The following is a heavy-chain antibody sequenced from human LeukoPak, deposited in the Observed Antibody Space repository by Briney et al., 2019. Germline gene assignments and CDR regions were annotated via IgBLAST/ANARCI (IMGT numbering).Heavy chain of an antibody. CDR3: AKEGYYDFWSGPLDY. V-gene: IGHV3-30*02. CDR1: GFTFSSYG. Sequence: GGSLRLSCAASGFTFSSYGMHWVRQAPGKGLEWVAFIRYDGSNKYYADSVKGRFTISRDNSKNTLYLQMNSLRAEDTAVYYCAKEGYYDFWSGPLDYWGQGTLVTVSS. J-gene: IGHJ4*02. D-gene: IGHD3-3*01. CDR2: IRYDGSNK.